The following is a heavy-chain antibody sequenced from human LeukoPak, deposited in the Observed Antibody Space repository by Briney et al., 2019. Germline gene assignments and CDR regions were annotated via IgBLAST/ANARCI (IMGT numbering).Heavy chain of an antibody. CDR2: INPNSGGT. CDR1: GYTFTGYY. J-gene: IGHJ4*02. D-gene: IGHD1-7*01. CDR3: ATLTGTTWGSGY. V-gene: IGHV1-2*02. Sequence: ASVKVSCKASGYTFTGYYMHWVRQAPGQGLEWMGWINPNSGGTNYAQKFQGRVTMTRDTSISTAYMELSRLGSDDTAVYYCATLTGTTWGSGYWGQGTLVTVSS.